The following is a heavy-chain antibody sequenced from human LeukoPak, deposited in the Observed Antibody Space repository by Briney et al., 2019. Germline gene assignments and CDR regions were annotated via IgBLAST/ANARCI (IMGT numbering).Heavy chain of an antibody. Sequence: GPVKVSCKVSGYTLTELSMHWVRQAPGKGLEWMGGFDPEDGETTYAQKFQGRVTMTEDTSTDTAYMELSSLRSEDTAVYYCASDDYAHAFDIWGQGTMVTVSS. CDR1: GYTLTELS. CDR3: ASDDYAHAFDI. CDR2: FDPEDGET. V-gene: IGHV1-24*01. D-gene: IGHD4-17*01. J-gene: IGHJ3*02.